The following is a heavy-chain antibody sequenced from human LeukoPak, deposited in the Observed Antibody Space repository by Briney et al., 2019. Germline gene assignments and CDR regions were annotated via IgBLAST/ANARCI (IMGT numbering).Heavy chain of an antibody. CDR3: ARVERCTSCYVGHGYDYYGMDV. CDR2: IIPILGIA. V-gene: IGHV1-69*04. J-gene: IGHJ6*02. Sequence: ASVKVSCKASGGTFSSYAISWVRQAPGQGLEWMGRIIPILGIANYAQKFQGRVTITADKSTSTAYMELSSLRSEDTAVYYCARVERCTSCYVGHGYDYYGMDVWGQGTTVTVSS. CDR1: GGTFSSYA. D-gene: IGHD2-2*01.